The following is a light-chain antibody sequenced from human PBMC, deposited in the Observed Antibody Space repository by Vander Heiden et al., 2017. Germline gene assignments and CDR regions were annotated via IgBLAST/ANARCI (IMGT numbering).Light chain of an antibody. CDR1: TGAVTSGHW. V-gene: IGLV7-46*01. J-gene: IGLJ3*02. CDR2: DTG. CDR3: LLYYRDARRV. Sequence: QALVTQEPALTVSPGATVTLHCRSSTGAVTSGHWPYWFQQKPGQAPTTLIYDTGNKSSWTPARFSGSLLGGKAALTLSGAQPEDEAEYYCLLYYRDARRVFGGGTKLTVL.